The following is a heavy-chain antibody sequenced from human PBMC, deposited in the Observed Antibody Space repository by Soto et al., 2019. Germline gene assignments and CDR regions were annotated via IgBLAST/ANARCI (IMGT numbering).Heavy chain of an antibody. CDR3: ARAFASNKYWFGP. CDR2: IIPIFGSA. D-gene: IGHD3-16*01. CDR1: GGSFSSYI. Sequence: QVQLVQSGAEVKKPGSSVKVSCKASGGSFSSYIISWVRQAPGQGLEWMGEIIPIFGSANYAQRFQGRVTITADESTSTAYMDLSSLRSEDTAVYYCARAFASNKYWFGPWGQGTLVTVSS. V-gene: IGHV1-69*01. J-gene: IGHJ5*02.